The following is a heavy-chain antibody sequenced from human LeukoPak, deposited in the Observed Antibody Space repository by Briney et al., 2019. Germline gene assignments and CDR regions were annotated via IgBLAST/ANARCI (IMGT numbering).Heavy chain of an antibody. CDR2: IYNSGST. CDR1: GGSISSYY. Sequence: SETLSLTCTVSGGSISSYYWSWIRQPPGKGLEWIGYIYNSGSTNYNPSLKSRVTISVDTSKNQFSLKLSSVTAADTAVYYCATSPTYYDFWSGHHENWFDPWGQGTLVTVSS. CDR3: ATSPTYYDFWSGHHENWFDP. D-gene: IGHD3-3*01. J-gene: IGHJ5*02. V-gene: IGHV4-59*08.